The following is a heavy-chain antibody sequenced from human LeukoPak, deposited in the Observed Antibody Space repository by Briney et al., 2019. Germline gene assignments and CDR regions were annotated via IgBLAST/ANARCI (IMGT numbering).Heavy chain of an antibody. V-gene: IGHV3-23*01. J-gene: IGHJ4*02. CDR1: GFTFSRYA. CDR3: AKGRALWTYDFDS. Sequence: GGSLRLSCAASGFTFSRYAMTWVRRAPGKGLEWVSTIGDSGAKSYYPDSVKGRFTISRDLSKDTLFLEMHNLRAEDTAVYYCAKGRALWTYDFDSWGQGTLVTVSS. D-gene: IGHD3/OR15-3a*01. CDR2: IGDSGAKS.